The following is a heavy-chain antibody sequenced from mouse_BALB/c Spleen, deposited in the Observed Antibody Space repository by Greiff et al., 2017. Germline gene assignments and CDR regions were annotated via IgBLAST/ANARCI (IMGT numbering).Heavy chain of an antibody. J-gene: IGHJ2*01. CDR3: ARWGTRTLGDFDY. Sequence: EVKLMESGGGLVQPGGSRKLSCAASGFTFSSFGMHWVRQAPEKGLEWVAYISSGSSTIYYADTVKGRFTISRDNPKNTLFLQMTSLRSEDTAMYYCARWGTRTLGDFDYWGQGTTLTVSS. CDR1: GFTFSSFG. D-gene: IGHD2-13*01. V-gene: IGHV5-17*02. CDR2: ISSGSSTI.